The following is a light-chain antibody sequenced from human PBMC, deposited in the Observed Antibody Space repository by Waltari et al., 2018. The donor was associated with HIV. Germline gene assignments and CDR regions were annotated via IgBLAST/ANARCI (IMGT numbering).Light chain of an antibody. CDR1: VVAKKY. J-gene: IGLJ3*02. CDR2: KDS. Sequence: SYELTQPSSVSVSPGQTARITCTGDVVAKKYARWFQQKPGQAPVLVLYKDSERPSGIPERVSGSSSGTTVTLTISGAQVEDEADYYCYSAADNIGVFGGGTKLTVL. CDR3: YSAADNIGV. V-gene: IGLV3-27*01.